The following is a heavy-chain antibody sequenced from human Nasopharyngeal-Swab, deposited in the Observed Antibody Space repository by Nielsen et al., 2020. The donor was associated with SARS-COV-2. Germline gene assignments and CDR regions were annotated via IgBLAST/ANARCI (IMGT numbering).Heavy chain of an antibody. Sequence: SETLSLTCTVSGGSISSSSYYWGWIRQPPGKGLEWIGSIYYSGSTYYNPSPKSRVTISVDTSKNQFSLKLSSVTAAGTAVYYCARHPTTSITIFGVVSGRGWFDPWGQGTLVTVSS. CDR3: ARHPTTSITIFGVVSGRGWFDP. D-gene: IGHD3-3*01. CDR1: GGSISSSSYY. J-gene: IGHJ5*02. CDR2: IYYSGST. V-gene: IGHV4-39*01.